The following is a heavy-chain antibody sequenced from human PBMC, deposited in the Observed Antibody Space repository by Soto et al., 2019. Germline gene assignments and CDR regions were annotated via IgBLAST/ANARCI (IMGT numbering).Heavy chain of an antibody. Sequence: QVQLQQSGPGLVKPSQTLSLTCAISGDSVSRNSASWSWIRQSPSRGLEWLGRTYYRSKWYNDYALSIKSRXXIXPXXSKNQFSLHLTSVTPEDTAVYYCASTTLEAGHFDHWGQGTLVTVSS. CDR2: TYYRSKWYN. CDR1: GDSVSRNSAS. D-gene: IGHD6-13*01. CDR3: ASTTLEAGHFDH. J-gene: IGHJ4*02. V-gene: IGHV6-1*01.